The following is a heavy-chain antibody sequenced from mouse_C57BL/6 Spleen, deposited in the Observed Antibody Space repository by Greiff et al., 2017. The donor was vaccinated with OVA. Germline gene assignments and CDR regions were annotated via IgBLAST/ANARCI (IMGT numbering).Heavy chain of an antibody. Sequence: QVQLQQPGAELVKPGASVKLSCKASGYTFTSYWMPWVKQRPGQGLEWIGMIHPNSGSTNYNEKFKSKATLTVDKSSSTAYMQLSSLTSEDSAVYDCARLSGFHYAMDYWGQGTSVTGSS. J-gene: IGHJ4*01. D-gene: IGHD1-3*01. CDR2: IHPNSGST. V-gene: IGHV1-64*01. CDR3: ARLSGFHYAMDY. CDR1: GYTFTSYW.